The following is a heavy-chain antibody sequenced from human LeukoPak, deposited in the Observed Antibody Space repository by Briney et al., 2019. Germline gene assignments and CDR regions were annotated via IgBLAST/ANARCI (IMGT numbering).Heavy chain of an antibody. CDR3: ARDLSAARGP. Sequence: GVSLSLSCAASGFTFSSYSMNWVRQAPGKGLEWVSSISSSSSYIYYADSVKGRFTISRDNAKNSLYLQMNSLRAEDTAVYYCARDLSAARGPWGQGTLVTVSS. V-gene: IGHV3-21*01. J-gene: IGHJ4*02. CDR2: ISSSSSYI. D-gene: IGHD6-6*01. CDR1: GFTFSSYS.